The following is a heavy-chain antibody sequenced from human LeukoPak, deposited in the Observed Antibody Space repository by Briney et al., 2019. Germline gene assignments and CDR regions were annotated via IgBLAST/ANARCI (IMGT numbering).Heavy chain of an antibody. CDR3: ARGLDFWSGYHFDY. Sequence: SEXLSLTCAVYGGSFSGYYWSWIRQPPGKGLEWIGEINHSGSTNYNPSLKSRVTISVDTSKNQFSLKLSSVTAADTAVYYCARGLDFWSGYHFDYWGQGTLVTVSS. V-gene: IGHV4-34*01. CDR1: GGSFSGYY. J-gene: IGHJ4*02. D-gene: IGHD3-3*01. CDR2: INHSGST.